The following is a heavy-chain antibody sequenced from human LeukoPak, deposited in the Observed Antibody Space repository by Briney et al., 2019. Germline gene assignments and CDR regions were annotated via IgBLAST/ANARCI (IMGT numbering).Heavy chain of an antibody. J-gene: IGHJ6*02. D-gene: IGHD6-19*01. CDR1: GFTFSSYA. V-gene: IGHV3-23*01. Sequence: GGSLRLSCAASGFTFSSYAMSWVRQAPGKGLEWVSAISGSGGSTYYADSVKGRFTISRDNSKNTLYLQMNSLRAEDTAVYYCAKDLPDSLAKDSGWYVPIYYYYYGMDVWGQGTTVTVSS. CDR2: ISGSGGST. CDR3: AKDLPDSLAKDSGWYVPIYYYYYGMDV.